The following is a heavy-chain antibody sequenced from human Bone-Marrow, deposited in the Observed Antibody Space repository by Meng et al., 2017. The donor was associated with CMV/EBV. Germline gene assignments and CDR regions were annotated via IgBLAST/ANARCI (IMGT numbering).Heavy chain of an antibody. CDR2: INPNSGGT. CDR1: GYTFTTYG. CDR3: ASTPIGYCSSTSCSYYYYYYGMDV. Sequence: ASVKVSCKASGYTFTTYGISWVRQAPGQGLEWMGRINPNSGGTNYAQKFQGRVTMTRDTSISTAYMELSRLRSDDTAVYYCASTPIGYCSSTSCSYYYYYYGMDVWGQGTTVTVSS. D-gene: IGHD2-2*01. J-gene: IGHJ6*02. V-gene: IGHV1-2*02.